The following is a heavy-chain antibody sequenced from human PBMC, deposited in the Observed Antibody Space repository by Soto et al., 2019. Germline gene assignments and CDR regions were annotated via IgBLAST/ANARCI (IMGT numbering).Heavy chain of an antibody. D-gene: IGHD3-3*01. J-gene: IGHJ4*02. CDR1: GGSISSDNYY. V-gene: IGHV4-31*03. CDR2: IYYSGST. CDR3: ARALGYYDRQDHFDY. Sequence: QVQLQESGPGLVKPSQTLSLTCTVSGGSISSDNYYWSWIRQHPGKGLEWIGYIYYSGSTYYNPSLKSRIIISVDTSKNQFSLKLSSVTAADTAVYYCARALGYYDRQDHFDYWGQGTLVTVSS.